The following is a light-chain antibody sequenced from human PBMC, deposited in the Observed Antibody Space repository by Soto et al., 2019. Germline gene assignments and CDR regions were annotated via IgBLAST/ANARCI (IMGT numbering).Light chain of an antibody. CDR3: QQYSNWPAWT. Sequence: EIVMTQSPATLSVSPGERATLSCRASQSVSSNLAWYQQKPGQAPRLLIYAASTRATGIPARFSGSGSGTEFILTISSLQSEDSAVYYCQQYSNWPAWTFGQGTKVEIK. CDR1: QSVSSN. V-gene: IGKV3-15*01. CDR2: AAS. J-gene: IGKJ1*01.